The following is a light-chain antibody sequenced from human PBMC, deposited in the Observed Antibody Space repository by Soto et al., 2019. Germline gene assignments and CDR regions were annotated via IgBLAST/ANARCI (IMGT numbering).Light chain of an antibody. J-gene: IGLJ3*02. CDR3: AAWDASLYGPV. V-gene: IGLV1-44*01. CDR1: SSNIGTNS. CDR2: TDD. Sequence: QAVVTQPPSASGTPGQRVTISCSGSSSNIGTNSVHWYQHLPGTAPKLLIYTDDQRPFGVPDRFSGSRSGTSASLAISGLQSEDEADYYCAAWDASLYGPVFGGGTKVTVL.